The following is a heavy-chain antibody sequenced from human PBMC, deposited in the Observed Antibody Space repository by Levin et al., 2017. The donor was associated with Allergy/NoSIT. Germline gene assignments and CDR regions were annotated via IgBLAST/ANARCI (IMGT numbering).Heavy chain of an antibody. J-gene: IGHJ3*02. D-gene: IGHD3-10*01. CDR2: INPSGGST. V-gene: IGHV1-46*01. CDR3: AGGFGEDAFDI. CDR1: GYTFTSYA. Sequence: ASVKVSCKASGYTFTSYAMNWVRQAPGQGLEWMGIINPSGGSTSYSQKFQGRVTMTRDTSTSTVYMELSSLRSEDTAVYYCAGGFGEDAFDIWGQGTMVTVSS.